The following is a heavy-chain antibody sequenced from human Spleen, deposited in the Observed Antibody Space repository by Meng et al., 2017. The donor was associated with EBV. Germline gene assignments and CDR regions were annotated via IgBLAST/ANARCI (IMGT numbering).Heavy chain of an antibody. D-gene: IGHD4-17*01. V-gene: IGHV4-4*02. CDR1: GASISSSNW. CDR3: ARGDRASMTTVTSLVY. CDR2: IYHSGPT. Sequence: QWQLQGSGPGLVKPSGTLSLTCAVSGASISSSNWWTWVRQPPGKGLEWIGEIYHSGPTNYNPSLKSRVTMSVDKSKNQFSLKMNSVTAADAAVYYCARGDRASMTTVTSLVYWGQGTLVTVSS. J-gene: IGHJ4*02.